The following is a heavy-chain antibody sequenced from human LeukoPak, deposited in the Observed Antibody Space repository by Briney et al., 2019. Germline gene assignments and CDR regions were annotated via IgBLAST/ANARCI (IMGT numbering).Heavy chain of an antibody. J-gene: IGHJ4*02. D-gene: IGHD5-18*01. V-gene: IGHV3-30-3*01. Sequence: PGGSLRLSCAASGFTFSSYAMHWVRQAPGKGLEWVAVISYDGSNKYYADSVKGRFTISRDNSKNTLYLQMNSLRAEDTAVYYCAREVCSYLYAVGAFDYWGQGTLVTVSS. CDR1: GFTFSSYA. CDR2: ISYDGSNK. CDR3: AREVCSYLYAVGAFDY.